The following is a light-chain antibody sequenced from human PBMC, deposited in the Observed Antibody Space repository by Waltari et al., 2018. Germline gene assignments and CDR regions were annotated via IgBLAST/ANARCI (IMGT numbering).Light chain of an antibody. V-gene: IGKV3D-20*01. CDR2: DAS. J-gene: IGKJ4*01. Sequence: EIVLTQSPATLSLSPGDSATLPCGASQTVSSNYLAWYQPKPGLAPTLLIPDASIRATGSPDRFSGRGSGTDFTLTISRLQPEDFAVYFCQQYGSSPLTFGGGTKVEMK. CDR3: QQYGSSPLT. CDR1: QTVSSNY.